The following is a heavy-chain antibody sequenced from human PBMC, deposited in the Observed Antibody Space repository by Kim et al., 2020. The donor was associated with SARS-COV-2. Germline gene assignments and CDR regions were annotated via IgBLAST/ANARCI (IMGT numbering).Heavy chain of an antibody. Sequence: YAQKFQGRVTMSRDTSISKAYMERSRLRSDDTAVYYCARGGAMVTWLVDYWGQGTLVTVSS. V-gene: IGHV1-2*02. CDR3: ARGGAMVTWLVDY. J-gene: IGHJ4*02. D-gene: IGHD5-18*01.